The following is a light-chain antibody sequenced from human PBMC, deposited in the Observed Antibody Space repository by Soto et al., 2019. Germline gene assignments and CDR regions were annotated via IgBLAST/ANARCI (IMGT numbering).Light chain of an antibody. J-gene: IGKJ1*01. CDR1: QSGSDSY. V-gene: IGKV3-20*01. Sequence: IVLTKSPCTLSLSQGERATLSCRASQSGSDSYLAWYQQKPGQPPRLLIYGVSSRGYGIPDRFSGSGSGTDFTLTISRLEPDDFATYYCQQYHSYWTFGQGTKVDIK. CDR2: GVS. CDR3: QQYHSYWT.